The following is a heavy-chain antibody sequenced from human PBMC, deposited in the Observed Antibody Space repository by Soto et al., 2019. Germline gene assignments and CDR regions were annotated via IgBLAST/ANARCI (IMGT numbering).Heavy chain of an antibody. Sequence: EVQLVESGGGLVQLGGSLRLSCAASGFSFSTYSMNWVRQAPGKGLEWLSYIITTGGNMFYADSVRGRFTISRDNGKNSVYLQMNSLRDEDTAVYYCARDTGYAFDIWGQGTRVTVSS. J-gene: IGHJ3*02. V-gene: IGHV3-48*02. CDR3: ARDTGYAFDI. D-gene: IGHD2-8*02. CDR1: GFSFSTYS. CDR2: IITTGGNM.